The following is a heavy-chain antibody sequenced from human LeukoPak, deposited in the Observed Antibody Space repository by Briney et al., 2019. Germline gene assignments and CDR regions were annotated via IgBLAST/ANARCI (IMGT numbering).Heavy chain of an antibody. CDR1: GFSFSSYS. J-gene: IGHJ4*02. CDR3: AKGPSYYDSSGYRGMIGYDY. CDR2: ISSSSSTI. V-gene: IGHV3-48*01. Sequence: GGSLRLSCAASGFSFSSYSMNWVRQAPGKGLEWVSYISSSSSTIYYADSVKGRFTISRDNAKNTLYLQMNSLRAEDTAVYYCAKGPSYYDSSGYRGMIGYDYWGQGTLVTVSS. D-gene: IGHD3-22*01.